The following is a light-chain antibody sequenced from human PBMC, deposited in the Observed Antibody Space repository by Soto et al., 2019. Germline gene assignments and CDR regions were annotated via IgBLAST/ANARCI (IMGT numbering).Light chain of an antibody. V-gene: IGKV3-11*01. CDR1: QSVSSY. CDR3: QQRANLPLT. J-gene: IGKJ1*01. Sequence: EIVLTQSPATLSLSPGDRATLSCRASQSVSSYFAWYQQKPGQAPRLLIYDASHRATGIPARFSGSGSGTDFTLTISSLEPEDFAVYYCQQRANLPLTFGQGTRVEIK. CDR2: DAS.